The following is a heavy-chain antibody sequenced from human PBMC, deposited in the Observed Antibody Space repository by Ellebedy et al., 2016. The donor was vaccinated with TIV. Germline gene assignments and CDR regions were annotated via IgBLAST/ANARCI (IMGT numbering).Heavy chain of an antibody. CDR1: GFTFSSYG. V-gene: IGHV3-33*01. Sequence: GESLKISXAASGFTFSSYGMHWVRQAPGKGLEWVAVIWSGGTTKYYSDSVKGRFTISRDNSKNTLYLQMNSLRAEDTAVYYCAREIIYGGYYFDYWGQGTLVTVSS. J-gene: IGHJ4*02. D-gene: IGHD4-23*01. CDR2: IWSGGTTK. CDR3: AREIIYGGYYFDY.